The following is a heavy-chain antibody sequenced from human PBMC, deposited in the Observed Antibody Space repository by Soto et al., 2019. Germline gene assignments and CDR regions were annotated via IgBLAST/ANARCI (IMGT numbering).Heavy chain of an antibody. J-gene: IGHJ4*02. D-gene: IGHD6-13*01. CDR1: GGSISSYY. V-gene: IGHV4-59*01. CDR3: ESSIEAAD. CDR2: IYYSGST. Sequence: SETXSLTCTFSGGSISSYYWSWIRQPPGKGLEWIGYIYYSGSTNYNPSLKSRVTISVDTSKNQFSLKLSSVTAADTAVYYCESSIEAADWGQGTLVTVSS.